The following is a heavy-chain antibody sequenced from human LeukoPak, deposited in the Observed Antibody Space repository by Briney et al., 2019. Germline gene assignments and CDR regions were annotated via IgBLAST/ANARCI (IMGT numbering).Heavy chain of an antibody. D-gene: IGHD6-6*01. CDR1: GGSISSSSYY. Sequence: SETLSLTCSVSGGSISSSSYYWGWIRQPPGKGLEWIGSIYHSGSTYYNPSLKSRVTISVDTSKNQSSLKLSSVTAADTAVYYCARLRAYSSSLSFDYWGQGTLVTVSS. V-gene: IGHV4-39*01. J-gene: IGHJ4*02. CDR3: ARLRAYSSSLSFDY. CDR2: IYHSGST.